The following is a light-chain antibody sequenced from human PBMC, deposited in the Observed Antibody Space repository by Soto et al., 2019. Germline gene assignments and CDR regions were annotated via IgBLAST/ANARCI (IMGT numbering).Light chain of an antibody. CDR1: QSVSSS. J-gene: IGKJ4*01. Sequence: DIVLTQSPATLSLSPGERATLSCMASQSVSSSLAWYQQKPGQTPRLLIYDVSNRATGIPARFSGSGSGTDFTLTVSSLEPEDFAVYYCQQRSNWPLTFGGGTKVEIK. CDR3: QQRSNWPLT. CDR2: DVS. V-gene: IGKV3-11*01.